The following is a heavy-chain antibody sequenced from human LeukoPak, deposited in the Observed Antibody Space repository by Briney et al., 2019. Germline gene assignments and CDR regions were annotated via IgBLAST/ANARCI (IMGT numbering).Heavy chain of an antibody. CDR1: GFTGSGNY. Sequence: GGSLRLSCAASGFTGSGNYMSWVRQAPGKGRERVAVIYSGGRTYYADSVKGRFTISRDNSKNTLYLQMNSLMAEDTAVYYCANSGLDYYYCYMGVWGKGTTVTVSS. CDR3: ANSGLDYYYCYMGV. V-gene: IGHV3-53*05. CDR2: IYSGGRT. D-gene: IGHD3-22*01. J-gene: IGHJ6*03.